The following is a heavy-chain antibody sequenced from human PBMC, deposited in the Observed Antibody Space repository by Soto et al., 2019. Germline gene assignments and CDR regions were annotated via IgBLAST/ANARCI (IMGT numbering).Heavy chain of an antibody. V-gene: IGHV3-23*01. Sequence: EVQLLASGGGLVQPGGSLRLSCAASGFTFSSYAMSWVRQAPGKGLEWVSAISGSGGSTYYADSVKGRFTISRDNSKNTLYLQMNSLRVEDTAVYYCAKSPDDYGDEGDYWGQGTLVTVSS. CDR3: AKSPDDYGDEGDY. CDR1: GFTFSSYA. J-gene: IGHJ4*02. D-gene: IGHD4-17*01. CDR2: ISGSGGST.